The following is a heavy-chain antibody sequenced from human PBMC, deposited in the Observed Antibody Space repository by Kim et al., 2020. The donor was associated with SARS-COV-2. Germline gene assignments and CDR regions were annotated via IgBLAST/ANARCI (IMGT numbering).Heavy chain of an antibody. J-gene: IGHJ6*02. V-gene: IGHV3-33*05. Sequence: GGSLRLSCAASGFTFSSYGMHWVRQAPGKGLEWVAVISYDGSNKYYADSVKGRFTISSDNSKNTLYLQMNSLRAEDTAVYYCARDKGTYYYDSSGYYKHYYYGMDVWGQGTTVTVSS. CDR1: GFTFSSYG. CDR3: ARDKGTYYYDSSGYYKHYYYGMDV. CDR2: ISYDGSNK. D-gene: IGHD3-22*01.